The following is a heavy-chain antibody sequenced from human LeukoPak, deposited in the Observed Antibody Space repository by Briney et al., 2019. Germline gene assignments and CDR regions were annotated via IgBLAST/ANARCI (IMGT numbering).Heavy chain of an antibody. CDR1: GFTFSSYS. CDR2: ISSSGSTI. D-gene: IGHD6-19*01. V-gene: IGHV3-48*04. Sequence: PGGSLRLSCAASGFTFSSYSMNWVRQAPGKGLEWVSYISSSGSTIYYADSVKGRFTISRDNAKNSLYLQMNSLRAEDTAVYYCAARRAVAGPFDYWGQGTLVTVSS. CDR3: AARRAVAGPFDY. J-gene: IGHJ4*02.